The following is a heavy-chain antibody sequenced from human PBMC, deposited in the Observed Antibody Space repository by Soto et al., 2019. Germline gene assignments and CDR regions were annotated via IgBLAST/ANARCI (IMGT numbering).Heavy chain of an antibody. Sequence: QVQLVESGGGVVQPGRSLRLSCAASGFTFNNYSMHWVRQAPGKGLEWVALIWHEGSNNGYADSVKGRFTISRDNSKNTLNLQMNSLRVDDTAVYYCTRAAIKGELLDYGGQGTQVNVSA. CDR1: GFTFNNYS. J-gene: IGHJ4*02. D-gene: IGHD1-26*01. CDR3: TRAAIKGELLDY. CDR2: IWHEGSNN. V-gene: IGHV3-33*01.